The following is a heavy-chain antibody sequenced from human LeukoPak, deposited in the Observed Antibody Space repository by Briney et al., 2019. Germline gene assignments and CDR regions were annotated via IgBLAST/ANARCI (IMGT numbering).Heavy chain of an antibody. Sequence: PGGSLRLSCAASGFTFSSYAMSWVCQAPGKGLEWVSAISGSGGSTYYADSVKDRFTISRDNSKNTLYLQMNSLRAEDTAVYYCAKDPSRDCSGGSCYDYWGQGTLVTVSS. CDR3: AKDPSRDCSGGSCYDY. V-gene: IGHV3-23*01. D-gene: IGHD2-15*01. CDR2: ISGSGGST. CDR1: GFTFSSYA. J-gene: IGHJ4*02.